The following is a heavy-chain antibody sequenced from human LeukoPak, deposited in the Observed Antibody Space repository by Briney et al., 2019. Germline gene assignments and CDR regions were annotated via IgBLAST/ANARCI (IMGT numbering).Heavy chain of an antibody. CDR3: AKIMGHPLPKYYMDV. D-gene: IGHD1-26*01. Sequence: PGGSLRLSCAASGFTFSGFAMSWVRRTPGKGLEWVSGISGSGDNTLYADSVKGRFTISRDNSKNTLYLEMNSLRAEDTAIYYCAKIMGHPLPKYYMDVWGQGTTVTVSS. J-gene: IGHJ6*01. CDR2: ISGSGDNT. CDR1: GFTFSGFA. V-gene: IGHV3-23*01.